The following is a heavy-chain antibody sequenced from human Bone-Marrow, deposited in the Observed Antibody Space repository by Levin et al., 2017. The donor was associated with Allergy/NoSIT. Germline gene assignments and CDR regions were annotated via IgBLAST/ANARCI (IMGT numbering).Heavy chain of an antibody. V-gene: IGHV3-74*01. D-gene: IGHD2-2*01. Sequence: QAGGSLRLSCAASGFTFSSYWMHWVRQAPGKGLVWVSRINSDGSSTSYADSVKGRFTISRDNAKNTLYLQMNSLRAEDTAVYYCARLYCSSTRCDVRGFDCWGQGTLVTVSS. CDR2: INSDGSST. J-gene: IGHJ4*02. CDR3: ARLYCSSTRCDVRGFDC. CDR1: GFTFSSYW.